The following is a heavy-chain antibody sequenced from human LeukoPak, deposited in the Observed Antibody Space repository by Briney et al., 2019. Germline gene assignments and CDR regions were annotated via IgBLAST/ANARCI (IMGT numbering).Heavy chain of an antibody. CDR1: GDSMKNYY. J-gene: IGHJ4*02. D-gene: IGHD4-23*01. CDR3: ARLHGGPII. V-gene: IGHV4-4*07. CDR2: IYSDGSI. Sequence: SETLSLTCSVSGDSMKNYYWHWIRQPAGKGLEWIGRIYSDGSINYNPSLESRLTMSVDTPRNQFSLRLNSVTAADTAVYYCARLHGGPIIWGQGSLVTVSS.